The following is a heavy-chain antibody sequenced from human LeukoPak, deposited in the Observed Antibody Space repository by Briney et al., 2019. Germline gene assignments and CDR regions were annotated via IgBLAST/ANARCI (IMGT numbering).Heavy chain of an antibody. D-gene: IGHD6-13*01. CDR3: AREGFVAAAGNIH. Sequence: GGSLRLSCVASGFTFEDYGMSWVRQAPGKGLEWVSGINWNGGSTAYADSMKGRFTISRDNAKNSLYLQMNSLRAEDTALYYCAREGFVAAAGNIHWGQGTLVTVSS. J-gene: IGHJ4*02. CDR2: INWNGGST. CDR1: GFTFEDYG. V-gene: IGHV3-20*04.